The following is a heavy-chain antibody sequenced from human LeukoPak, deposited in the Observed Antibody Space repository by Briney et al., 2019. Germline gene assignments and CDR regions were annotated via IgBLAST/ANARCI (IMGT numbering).Heavy chain of an antibody. Sequence: SETLSLTCAVYGGSFSGYYWSWIRQPPGKGLEWIGEINHSGGTNYNPSLKSRVTISVGTSKNQFSLKLSSVTAADTAVYYCARGWSSGDWGQGTLVTVSS. D-gene: IGHD6-19*01. CDR1: GGSFSGYY. CDR2: INHSGGT. V-gene: IGHV4-34*01. CDR3: ARGWSSGD. J-gene: IGHJ4*02.